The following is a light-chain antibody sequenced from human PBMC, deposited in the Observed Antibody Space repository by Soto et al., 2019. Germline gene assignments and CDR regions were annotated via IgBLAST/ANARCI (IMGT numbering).Light chain of an antibody. J-gene: IGKJ4*01. CDR1: QRVSGY. CDR3: QQLTNWPLT. CDR2: DAS. V-gene: IGKV3-11*01. Sequence: EIVLTQSPATVALSPGDRATLSCRASQRVSGYLAWYQHKPGQAPRLIISDASNRATGIPARFSGSGSDTDFTLTISSLEPEDSAVYDCQQLTNWPLTFGGGTKVEIK.